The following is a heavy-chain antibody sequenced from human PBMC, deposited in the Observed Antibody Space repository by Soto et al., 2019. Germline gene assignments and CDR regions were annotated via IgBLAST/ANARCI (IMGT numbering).Heavy chain of an antibody. V-gene: IGHV4-59*01. CDR3: ASSRGGQQLVPYCFDY. D-gene: IGHD6-13*01. Sequence: KSSETLSLTCTVSGGSISSYYWSWIRQPPGKGLEWIGYIYYSGSTNYNPSLKSRVTISVETSKNQFSLKLSSVTAADTAVYYCASSRGGQQLVPYCFDYWGQGTLVTVSS. J-gene: IGHJ4*02. CDR1: GGSISSYY. CDR2: IYYSGST.